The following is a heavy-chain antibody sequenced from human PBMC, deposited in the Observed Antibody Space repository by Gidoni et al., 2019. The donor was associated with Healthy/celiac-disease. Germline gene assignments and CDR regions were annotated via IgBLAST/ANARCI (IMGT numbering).Heavy chain of an antibody. CDR3: AKDRYSSGWYPFDY. V-gene: IGHV3-23*01. J-gene: IGHJ4*02. Sequence: RDNSKNTLYLQMNSLRAEDTAVYYCAKDRYSSGWYPFDYWGQGTLVTVSS. D-gene: IGHD6-19*01.